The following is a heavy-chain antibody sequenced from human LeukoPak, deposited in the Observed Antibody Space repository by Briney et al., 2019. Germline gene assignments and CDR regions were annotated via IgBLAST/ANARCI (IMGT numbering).Heavy chain of an antibody. CDR2: ISYDGSNK. J-gene: IGHJ4*02. D-gene: IGHD2-2*01. CDR1: GFTFSSYA. V-gene: IGHV3-30-3*01. Sequence: PGRSLRLSCAASGFTFSSYAMHWVRQAPGKGLEWVAVISYDGSNKYYADSVKGRFTISRDNSKNTLYLQMNSLRAEDTAVYYCARDLDIVVVPAALDYWGQGTLVTVSS. CDR3: ARDLDIVVVPAALDY.